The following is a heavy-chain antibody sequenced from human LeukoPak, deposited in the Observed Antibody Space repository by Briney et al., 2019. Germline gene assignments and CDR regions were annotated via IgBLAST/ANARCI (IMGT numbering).Heavy chain of an antibody. CDR3: ARDQPQGGFDY. V-gene: IGHV4-59*01. CDR1: GGAISPYY. CDR2: ISYSGST. Sequence: SETLSLTCTVSGGAISPYYWTWIRQPPGKGLEWIGYISYSGSTNYNPSLKSRVTISVDTSKNQLSLKLTSVTAADTAVYYCARDQPQGGFDYWGQGTLVTVSS. J-gene: IGHJ4*02. D-gene: IGHD1-14*01.